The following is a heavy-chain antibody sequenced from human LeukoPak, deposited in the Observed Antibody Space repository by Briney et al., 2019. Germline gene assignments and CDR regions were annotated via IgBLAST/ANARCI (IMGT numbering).Heavy chain of an antibody. CDR2: VSDDGSNK. CDR1: GFTFSRYT. V-gene: IGHV3-30-3*01. Sequence: PGGSLRLSCAASGFTFSRYTMHWVRQAPGKGLEWVALVSDDGSNKYYAESVKGRFTISRDNSKNTLYLQMNSLRPEDTALYYCASLYCSGGSCHDVDGVDPWGQGTLVSVSS. CDR3: ASLYCSGGSCHDVDGVDP. J-gene: IGHJ5*02. D-gene: IGHD2-15*01.